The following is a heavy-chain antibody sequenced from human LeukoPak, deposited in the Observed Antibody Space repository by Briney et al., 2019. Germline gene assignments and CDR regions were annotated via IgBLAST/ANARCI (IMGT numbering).Heavy chain of an antibody. J-gene: IGHJ5*02. CDR2: IYYSGST. Sequence: SETLSLTCTVSGGSISSSSYYWGWIRQPPGKGLEWIGSIYYSGSTYYNPSLKSRVTISVDTSKNQFSLKLSSVTAADTAVYYCARDTYGDYSPTAGWFDPWGQGTLVTVSS. CDR3: ARDTYGDYSPTAGWFDP. D-gene: IGHD4-17*01. V-gene: IGHV4-39*07. CDR1: GGSISSSSYY.